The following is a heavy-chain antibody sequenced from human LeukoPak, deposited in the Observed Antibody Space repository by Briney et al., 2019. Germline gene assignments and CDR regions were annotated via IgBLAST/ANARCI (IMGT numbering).Heavy chain of an antibody. CDR1: GYSISSGYY. J-gene: IGHJ3*02. CDR2: IYHSGST. Sequence: SETLSLTCTVSGYSISSGYYWGWIRQPPGKGLEWIGSIYHSGSTYYNPSLKSRVTISVDTSKNQFSLKLSSVTAADTAVYYCARIESVINAFDIWGQGTMVTVSS. V-gene: IGHV4-38-2*02. D-gene: IGHD2-21*01. CDR3: ARIESVINAFDI.